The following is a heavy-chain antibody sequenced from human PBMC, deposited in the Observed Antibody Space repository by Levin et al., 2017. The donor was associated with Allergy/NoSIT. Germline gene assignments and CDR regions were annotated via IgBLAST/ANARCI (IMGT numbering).Heavy chain of an antibody. D-gene: IGHD6-13*01. Sequence: ASVKVSCRASGYNFNGYYLHWVRQAPGQGLEWMGRINPNSGFTNYGQQFQGRVNMTRDTSITTAYLELYRLKYDDTALYYCGRVGEYSSSSRKNWLDPWGEGTLVTVSS. CDR3: GRVGEYSSSSRKNWLDP. V-gene: IGHV1-2*06. CDR2: INPNSGFT. CDR1: GYNFNGYY. J-gene: IGHJ5*02.